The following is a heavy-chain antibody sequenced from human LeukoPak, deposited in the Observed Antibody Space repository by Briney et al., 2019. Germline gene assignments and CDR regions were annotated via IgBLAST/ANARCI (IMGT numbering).Heavy chain of an antibody. CDR2: ISYDGSNK. CDR1: GFTFSSYA. Sequence: GRSLRLSCAASGFTFSSYAMHWVRQAPGKGLEWVAVISYDGSNKYYADSVKGRFTISRDNSKNTPYLQMNSLRAEDTAVYYCARFRMPPVLRYFDWLLMEGYIDYWGQGTLVTVSS. D-gene: IGHD3-9*01. J-gene: IGHJ4*02. V-gene: IGHV3-30*04. CDR3: ARFRMPPVLRYFDWLLMEGYIDY.